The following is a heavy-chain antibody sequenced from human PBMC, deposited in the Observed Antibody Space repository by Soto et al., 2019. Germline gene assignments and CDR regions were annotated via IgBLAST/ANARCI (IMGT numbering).Heavy chain of an antibody. CDR1: GDSVSSDSVA. CDR3: ARGGRYTFDI. D-gene: IGHD1-20*01. CDR2: TLYRSKWHS. Sequence: SPTLSLSCAIYGDSVSSDSVAWDRRRQSPSRGLEWLGRTLYRSKWHSDYAVSVKSRITVGPDTSKNQFSLQLNSVTPEDTAVYYCARGGRYTFDIWGQGTLVTVSS. V-gene: IGHV6-1*01. J-gene: IGHJ3*02.